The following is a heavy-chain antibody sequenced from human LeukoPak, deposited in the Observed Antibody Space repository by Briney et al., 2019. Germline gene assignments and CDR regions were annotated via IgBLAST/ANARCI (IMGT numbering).Heavy chain of an antibody. CDR2: INPSGGST. CDR3: ARDEITMIVVPGDY. CDR1: GYTFTSYY. J-gene: IGHJ4*02. Sequence: ASVKVSCKASGYTFTSYYMHWVRQAPGQGLEWMGIINPSGGSTSYAQKFQGRVTMTTDTSTSTAYMELRSLRSDDTAVYYCARDEITMIVVPGDYWGQGTLVTVSS. V-gene: IGHV1-46*01. D-gene: IGHD3-22*01.